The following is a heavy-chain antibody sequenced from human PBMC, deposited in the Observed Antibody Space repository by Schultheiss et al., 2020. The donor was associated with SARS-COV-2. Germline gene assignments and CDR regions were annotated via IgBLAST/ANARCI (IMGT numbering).Heavy chain of an antibody. CDR1: GFTFSSYS. J-gene: IGHJ4*02. V-gene: IGHV3-21*01. Sequence: GGSLRLSCAASGFTFSSYSMNWVRQAPGKGLEWVSSISSSSSYIYYADSVKGRFTISRDNSKNTLYLQMNSLRAEDTAVYYCAKWGTTGGDYWGQGTLVTVSS. CDR2: ISSSSSYI. D-gene: IGHD1-1*01. CDR3: AKWGTTGGDY.